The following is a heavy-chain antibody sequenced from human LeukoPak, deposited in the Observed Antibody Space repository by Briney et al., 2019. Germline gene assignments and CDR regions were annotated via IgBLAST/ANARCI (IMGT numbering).Heavy chain of an antibody. CDR1: GFTFSTYS. J-gene: IGHJ4*02. V-gene: IGHV3-48*04. CDR3: ARDGYCSGGTCYSAVDY. D-gene: IGHD2-15*01. CDR2: ISSSSTI. Sequence: GGSLRLSCAASGFTFSTYSMNWVRQAPQKGLEWVSYISSSSTIYYADSVKGRFTISRDNAKNSLYLQINSLRAEDTAVYYCARDGYCSGGTCYSAVDYWGQGTLVTVSS.